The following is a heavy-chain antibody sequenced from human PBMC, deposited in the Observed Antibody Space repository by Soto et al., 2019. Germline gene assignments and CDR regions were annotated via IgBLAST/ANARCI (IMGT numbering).Heavy chain of an antibody. CDR1: GFSFSSYG. D-gene: IGHD2-2*01. CDR2: ISYDGSNE. Sequence: QVQLVESGGGVVQPGRSLRLSCAASGFSFSSYGMHWVRQAPGKGPEWVAVISYDGSNEHYADSVRGRLTISRDNSKNTLFLQINSLRAEDTAIYYCAKAYFGGYCTDTSCYVTDYWGQGTLVTVSS. CDR3: AKAYFGGYCTDTSCYVTDY. J-gene: IGHJ4*02. V-gene: IGHV3-30*18.